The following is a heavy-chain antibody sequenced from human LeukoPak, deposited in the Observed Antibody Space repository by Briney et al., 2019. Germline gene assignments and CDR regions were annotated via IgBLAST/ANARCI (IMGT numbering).Heavy chain of an antibody. Sequence: TGGSLRLSCTASGFTFGDYAMSWVRQAPGKGLEWVGFIRSKAYGGTTECAASVKGRFTISRDDSKSIAYLQMNSLKTEDTAVYYCARPARVYYWFDYWGQGTLVTVSS. V-gene: IGHV3-49*04. D-gene: IGHD2-8*01. CDR2: IRSKAYGGTT. CDR1: GFTFGDYA. J-gene: IGHJ4*02. CDR3: ARPARVYYWFDY.